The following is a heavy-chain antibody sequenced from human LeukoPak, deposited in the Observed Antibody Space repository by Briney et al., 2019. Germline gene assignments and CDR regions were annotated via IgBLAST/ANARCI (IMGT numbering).Heavy chain of an antibody. V-gene: IGHV3-30*03. CDR2: ISYDGSNK. CDR1: GFTFSSYG. J-gene: IGHJ4*02. D-gene: IGHD5-18*01. CDR3: ARDRIQLWSHDY. Sequence: GRSLRLSCAASGFTFSSYGMHWVRQAPGKGLEWVAVISYDGSNKYYADSVKGRFTISRDNSKNTLYLHMNSLRAEDTAVYYCARDRIQLWSHDYWGQGTLVTVSS.